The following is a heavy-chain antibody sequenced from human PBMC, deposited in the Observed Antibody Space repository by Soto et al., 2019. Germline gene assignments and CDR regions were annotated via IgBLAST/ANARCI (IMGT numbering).Heavy chain of an antibody. V-gene: IGHV1-18*01. Sequence: ASVKVSCKSSGYPFTHYGITWVRQAPGQGLEWMGWISPFNGNTNYGQTLQGRVTLTTDTSTSTVYMELRSLRSDDTAVYYCARGQIYYEILTGYSQNLRSFRMDVWGQGTTVTVSS. CDR2: ISPFNGNT. CDR3: ARGQIYYEILTGYSQNLRSFRMDV. CDR1: GYPFTHYG. D-gene: IGHD3-9*01. J-gene: IGHJ6*02.